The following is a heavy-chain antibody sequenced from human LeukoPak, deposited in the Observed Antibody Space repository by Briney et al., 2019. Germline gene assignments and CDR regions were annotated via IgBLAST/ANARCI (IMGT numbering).Heavy chain of an antibody. D-gene: IGHD2-8*01. CDR2: IMQDGRET. J-gene: IGHJ6*02. V-gene: IGHV3-7*04. Sequence: GGSLRLSCAASGFPFTNNWMTWVRQAPGKGLEWVATIMQDGRETYYVESVKGRFTISRDNARDSVYLQMTFLRAEDAAVYYCARARYCANTICHIGGGLDVWDPGTTVTVSS. CDR3: ARARYCANTICHIGGGLDV. CDR1: GFPFTNNW.